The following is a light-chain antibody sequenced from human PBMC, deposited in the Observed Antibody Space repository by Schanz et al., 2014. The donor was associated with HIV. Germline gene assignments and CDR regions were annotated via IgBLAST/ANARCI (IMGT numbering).Light chain of an antibody. CDR2: SND. Sequence: QSVLTQPPSASGTPGQRVTISCSGSSSNIGSHTVNWYQQLPGTAPKLLMYSNDQRPSGVPARFSGSKSGTSASLAISGLQSEDEADYYCSSYTTSSAVIFGGGTKLTVL. CDR1: SSNIGSHT. V-gene: IGLV1-44*01. CDR3: SSYTTSSAVI. J-gene: IGLJ2*01.